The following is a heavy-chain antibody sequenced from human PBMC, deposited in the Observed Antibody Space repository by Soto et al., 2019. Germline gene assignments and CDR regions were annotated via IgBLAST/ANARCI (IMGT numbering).Heavy chain of an antibody. CDR3: AREASAVVSLDY. J-gene: IGHJ4*02. CDR2: INPNSGDT. CDR1: GYIFTAYS. V-gene: IGHV1-2*02. D-gene: IGHD2-15*01. Sequence: ASVKVSCKASGYIFTAYSMHWVRQAPGQGLEWLGWINPNSGDTIYAQKLQDRVTMTWDTSVSTAYLELSSLSSDDTALYYCAREASAVVSLDYWGQGTLVTVSS.